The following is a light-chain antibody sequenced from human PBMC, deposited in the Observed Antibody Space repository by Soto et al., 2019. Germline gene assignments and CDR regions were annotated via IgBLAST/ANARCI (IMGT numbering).Light chain of an antibody. CDR1: QSVSSN. J-gene: IGKJ2*01. Sequence: EIVMTQSPATLSMPSWKTTTLACSASQSVSSNLAWYQQKPGQAPTLVIYGASARATGIPARFSGSGSGTEFTLTISSLQSEDFAVYYCQHYNSWPFTFGQGTKVDIK. V-gene: IGKV3-15*01. CDR3: QHYNSWPFT. CDR2: GAS.